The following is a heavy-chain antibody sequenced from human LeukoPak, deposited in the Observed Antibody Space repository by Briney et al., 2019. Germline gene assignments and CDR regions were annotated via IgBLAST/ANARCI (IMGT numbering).Heavy chain of an antibody. V-gene: IGHV3-7*01. CDR1: GFTFGDYA. CDR3: ARTAPSYYDFWSGSGGYYYMDV. Sequence: GGSLRLSCTASGFTFGDYAMSWVRQAPGKGLEWVANIKQDGSEKYYVDSVKGRFTISRDNAKNSLYLQMNSLRAEDTAVYYCARTAPSYYDFWSGSGGYYYMDVWGKGTTVTVSS. J-gene: IGHJ6*03. D-gene: IGHD3-3*01. CDR2: IKQDGSEK.